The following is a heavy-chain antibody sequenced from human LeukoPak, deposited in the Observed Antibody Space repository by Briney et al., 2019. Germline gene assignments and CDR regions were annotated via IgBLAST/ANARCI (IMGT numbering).Heavy chain of an antibody. CDR3: ARERSSLGDFEY. CDR1: GFTFSSYG. J-gene: IGHJ4*02. V-gene: IGHV3-33*01. D-gene: IGHD6-13*01. Sequence: HSGGSLRLSCAASGFTFSSYGMHWVRQAPGKGLEWVAVIWYDGSNKYYADSVKGRFTISRDNSKNTLYLQMNSLRAEDTAVYYCARERSSLGDFEYWGQGTLVTVSS. CDR2: IWYDGSNK.